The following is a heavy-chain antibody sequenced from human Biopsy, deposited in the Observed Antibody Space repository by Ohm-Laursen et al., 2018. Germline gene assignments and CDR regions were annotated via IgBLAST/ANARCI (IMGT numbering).Heavy chain of an antibody. D-gene: IGHD3-22*01. CDR1: GSRFDNTG. J-gene: IGHJ3*02. CDR3: TKNTQWEGSGYLDAFHI. V-gene: IGHV3-9*01. Sequence: RSLRLSCTASGSRFDNTGMHWVRQGPGKGLEWVAGISWSSDSITYAKSVTGRFTISRDNGENSLYLQMNSLRPEDTALYYCTKNTQWEGSGYLDAFHIWGHGAMVTVSS. CDR2: ISWSSDSI.